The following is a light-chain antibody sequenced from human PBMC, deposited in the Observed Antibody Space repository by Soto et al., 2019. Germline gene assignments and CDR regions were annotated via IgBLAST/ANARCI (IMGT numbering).Light chain of an antibody. CDR3: AAWDDSLNGHVV. Sequence: QSVLTQPPSVSEAPRQRVTISCSGSISNIGNNAVNWYQQLPGKAPKLLIYYDDLLPSGVSDRFSGSKSGTSASLAISGLQSEDEADYYCAAWDDSLNGHVVFGGGTKLTVL. J-gene: IGLJ2*01. V-gene: IGLV1-36*01. CDR2: YDD. CDR1: ISNIGNNA.